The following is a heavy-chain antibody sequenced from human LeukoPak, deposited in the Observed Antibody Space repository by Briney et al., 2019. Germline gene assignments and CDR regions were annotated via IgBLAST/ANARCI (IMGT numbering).Heavy chain of an antibody. CDR3: ARHAGSTYYYYYYYMDV. CDR2: IYYSGST. CDR1: GGSISSSSYY. Sequence: PSETLSLTCTVSGGSISSSSYYWGWIRQPPGKGLEWIGSIYYSGSTYYNPSLKSRVTISVDTSKNQFSLKLSSVTAADTAVYYCARHAGSTYYYYYYYMDVWGKGTTVTVSS. J-gene: IGHJ6*03. V-gene: IGHV4-39*01. D-gene: IGHD6-13*01.